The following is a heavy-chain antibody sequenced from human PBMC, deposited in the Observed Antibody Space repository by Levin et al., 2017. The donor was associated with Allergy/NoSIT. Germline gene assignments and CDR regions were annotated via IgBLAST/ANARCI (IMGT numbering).Heavy chain of an antibody. CDR3: ARGCDGACYGTH. D-gene: IGHD2-21*02. CDR1: GFTFSSYW. CDR2: INTDGSST. V-gene: IGHV3-74*01. Sequence: SCAASGFTFSSYWMHWVRQVPGKGLVWVSRINTDGSSTNYADSVKGRFTVSRDNARNTLYLQLNGLRAEDTAIYYCARGCDGACYGTHWG. J-gene: IGHJ1*01.